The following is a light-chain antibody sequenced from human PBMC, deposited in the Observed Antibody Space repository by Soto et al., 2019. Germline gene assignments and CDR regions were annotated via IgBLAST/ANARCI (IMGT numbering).Light chain of an antibody. CDR2: DAF. V-gene: IGKV3-15*01. J-gene: IGKJ4*01. Sequence: EIVMTQSPATLSVSPGEGATLSCRASQSINSDLAWYQQRPGQAPRLLIYDAFTRATGIPARFSGSGSGTEFTLTIGSLQSEDFAVYYCQQYSNWSPLTFGGGTKVEI. CDR1: QSINSD. CDR3: QQYSNWSPLT.